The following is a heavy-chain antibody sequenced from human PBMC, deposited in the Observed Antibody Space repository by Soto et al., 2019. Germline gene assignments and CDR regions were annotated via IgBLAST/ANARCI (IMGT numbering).Heavy chain of an antibody. D-gene: IGHD3-16*01. CDR1: GFPFSSYA. V-gene: IGHV3-30-3*01. CDR3: ARDKDYDYVWGLLDY. CDR2: ISYDGSNK. J-gene: IGHJ4*02. Sequence: GGSLRLSCTASGFPFSSYAMHWVRQAPGKGLEWVAVISYDGSNKYYADSVKGRFTISRDNSKNTLYLQMNSLRAEDTAVYYCARDKDYDYVWGLLDYWGQGTLVTVSS.